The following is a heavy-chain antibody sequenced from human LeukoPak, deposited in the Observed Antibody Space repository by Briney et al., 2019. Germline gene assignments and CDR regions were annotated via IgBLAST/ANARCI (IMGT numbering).Heavy chain of an antibody. J-gene: IGHJ5*02. CDR2: INPNSGGT. CDR1: GYTFTGYY. V-gene: IGHV1-2*02. Sequence: EASVKVSCKASGYTFTGYYMHWLRQAPGQGLEWMGWINPNSGGTNYAQKFQGRVTMTRDTSISTAYMELSRLRSDDTAVYYCARGRRPSINWFDPWGQGTLVTVSS. CDR3: ARGRRPSINWFDP.